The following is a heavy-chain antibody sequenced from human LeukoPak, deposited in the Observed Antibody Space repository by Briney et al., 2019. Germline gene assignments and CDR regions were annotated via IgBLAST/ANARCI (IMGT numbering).Heavy chain of an antibody. V-gene: IGHV3-11*04. Sequence: PGGSLRLSCAASGFTFSDYYMSWIHQAPGKGLEWVSYISSSGSTIYYADSVKGRFTISRDNAKNSLYLQMNSLRAEDTAVYYCARDEYYYDSSTGFDYWGQGTLVTVSS. CDR3: ARDEYYYDSSTGFDY. CDR2: ISSSGSTI. J-gene: IGHJ4*02. CDR1: GFTFSDYY. D-gene: IGHD3-22*01.